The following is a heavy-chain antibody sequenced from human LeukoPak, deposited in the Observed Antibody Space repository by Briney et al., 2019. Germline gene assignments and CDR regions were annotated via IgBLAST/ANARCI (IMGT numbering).Heavy chain of an antibody. D-gene: IGHD6-19*01. CDR2: INPNSGGT. Sequence: ASVKVSCKASGYTFTGYYMHWVRQAPGQGLECMGWINPNSGGTNYAQKFQGRVTMTRDTSISTAYMELSRLRSDDTAVYYCARRAVAGNPPLPFDYWGQGTLVTVSS. J-gene: IGHJ4*02. CDR1: GYTFTGYY. V-gene: IGHV1-2*02. CDR3: ARRAVAGNPPLPFDY.